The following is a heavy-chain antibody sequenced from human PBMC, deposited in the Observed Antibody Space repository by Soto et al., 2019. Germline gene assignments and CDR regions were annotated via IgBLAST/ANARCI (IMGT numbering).Heavy chain of an antibody. V-gene: IGHV3-48*03. CDR2: ISSSGSTI. Sequence: GGSLRLSCAASGFTFSSYEMNWVRQAPGKGLEWVSYISSSGSTIYYADSVKGRFTISRDNAENSLYLQMNSLRAEDTAVYYCAIFSSLPAARSLFYLCGQGSLVTGYS. CDR3: AIFSSLPAARSLFYL. CDR1: GFTFSSYE. D-gene: IGHD2-2*01. J-gene: IGHJ4*02.